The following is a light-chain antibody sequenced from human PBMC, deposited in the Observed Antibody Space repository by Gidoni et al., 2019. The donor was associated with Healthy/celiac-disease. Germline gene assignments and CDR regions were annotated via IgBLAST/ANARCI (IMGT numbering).Light chain of an antibody. Sequence: EIVLTQSPATLSLSPGERATLSCRASQSVSSYLAWYQQKPGQAPRLLIYDASNRATGIPARFGGSGSGTDFTLTISSLEPEDFAVYYCQQRSNWPPKKTLTFXGXTKVEIK. J-gene: IGKJ4*01. V-gene: IGKV3-11*01. CDR3: QQRSNWPPKKTLT. CDR2: DAS. CDR1: QSVSSY.